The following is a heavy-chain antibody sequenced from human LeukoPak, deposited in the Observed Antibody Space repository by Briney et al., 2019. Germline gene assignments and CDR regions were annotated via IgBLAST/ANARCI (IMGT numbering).Heavy chain of an antibody. CDR1: GGSIGNYY. V-gene: IGHV4-59*08. CDR3: GRRSRSTWNYRRGDY. J-gene: IGHJ4*02. Sequence: SETLSLTCTVSGGSIGNYYWSWIRQPPGKGLEWLGYIYYSGITNYNPSLKSRVTISVDTSKNQFSLKLTSVTAADTAVYYCGRRSRSTWNYRRGDYWGQGTLVTVSS. CDR2: IYYSGIT. D-gene: IGHD1-7*01.